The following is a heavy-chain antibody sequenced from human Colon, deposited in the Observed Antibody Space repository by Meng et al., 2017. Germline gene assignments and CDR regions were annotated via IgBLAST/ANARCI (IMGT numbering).Heavy chain of an antibody. J-gene: IGHJ1*01. CDR3: AKPWGY. CDR1: GFTFSSYG. V-gene: IGHV3-74*01. CDR2: INSDGSRT. D-gene: IGHD1-14*01. Sequence: EVQLVESGGGLVQPGGSLRLSCAASGFTFSSYGMHWVRQAPGKGLMWVSRINSDGSRTSCADSMKGRFTISRDNAKNTLYLQMNSLTVEDTAVYYCAKPWGYWGQGTLVTVSS.